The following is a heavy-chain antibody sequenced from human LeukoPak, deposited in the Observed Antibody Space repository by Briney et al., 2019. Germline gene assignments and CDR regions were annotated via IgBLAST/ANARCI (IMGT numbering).Heavy chain of an antibody. CDR1: GFTFSSYS. D-gene: IGHD3-10*01. CDR2: ISSNSSTI. Sequence: GGSLRLSCAASGFTFSSYSMNWVRQAPGKGLEWVSYISSNSSTIYYADSVKGRFTISRDNAKNSLYLQMNSLRAEDTAVYYCARDPSPYGSGSSDYWGQGTLVTVSS. V-gene: IGHV3-48*04. J-gene: IGHJ4*02. CDR3: ARDPSPYGSGSSDY.